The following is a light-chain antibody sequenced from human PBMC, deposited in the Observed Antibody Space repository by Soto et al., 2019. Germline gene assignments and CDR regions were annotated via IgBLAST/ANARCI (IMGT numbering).Light chain of an antibody. CDR3: QQSYNTLIT. Sequence: DIPMTQSPSSLSASVGDRVTITCRASQSIDRHLNWYQQRPGKAPNLLIYATSNLQSGVPSRFSGSGSGTDFTLTISSLQPEDFATYYCQQSYNTLITFGQGTRLELK. CDR1: QSIDRH. J-gene: IGKJ5*01. CDR2: ATS. V-gene: IGKV1-39*01.